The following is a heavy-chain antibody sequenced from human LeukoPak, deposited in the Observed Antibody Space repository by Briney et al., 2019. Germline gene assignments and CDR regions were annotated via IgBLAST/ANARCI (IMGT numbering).Heavy chain of an antibody. J-gene: IGHJ2*01. D-gene: IGHD2-15*01. CDR1: GFTFDDYA. V-gene: IGHV3-43*02. Sequence: AGGSLRLSCAASGFTFDDYAMYWVRQAPGKCLEWVSLISGDGGSTYYADSVKGRFTISRDNSRNSLYLQMNSLRTEDTALYYCAKGVVVAATPEWYFDLWGRGTLVTVSS. CDR2: ISGDGGST. CDR3: AKGVVVAATPEWYFDL.